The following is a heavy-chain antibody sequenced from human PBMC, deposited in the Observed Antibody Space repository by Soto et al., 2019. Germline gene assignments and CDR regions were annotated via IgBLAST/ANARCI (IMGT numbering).Heavy chain of an antibody. D-gene: IGHD1-26*01. J-gene: IGHJ6*02. CDR1: GYTFTTSG. V-gene: IGHV1-18*01. CDR3: ARQGSWPYYYYGLDV. Sequence: QVQLVQSGPEVRKPGASVKVSCEASGYTFTTSGISWVRQVPGQGLEWMGWISTYNGDTNSAQNFQGRVLMTADTSTGTAYIELMSLKSDDTAVYYCARQGSWPYYYYGLDVWGQGTTVTVSS. CDR2: ISTYNGDT.